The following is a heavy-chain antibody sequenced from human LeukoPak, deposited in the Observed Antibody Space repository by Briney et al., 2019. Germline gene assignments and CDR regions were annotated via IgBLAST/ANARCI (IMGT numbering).Heavy chain of an antibody. CDR3: ARRDSSGWYYFDY. Sequence: SETLSLTCTVSGGSISSYYWSWIRQPPGKGLEWIGYIYYSGSTNYNPSLKSRVTISVDTSKNQFSLKLSSVTAADTAVYYCARRDSSGWYYFDYWGQGTLVTVSS. J-gene: IGHJ4*02. D-gene: IGHD6-19*01. CDR2: IYYSGST. CDR1: GGSISSYY. V-gene: IGHV4-59*08.